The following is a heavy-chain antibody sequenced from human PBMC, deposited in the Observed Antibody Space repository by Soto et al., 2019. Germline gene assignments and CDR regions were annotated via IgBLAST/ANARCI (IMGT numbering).Heavy chain of an antibody. Sequence: GGSLRLSCAASGFTFDDYGMSWVRQAPGKGLEWVSGINWNGGSTGYADSVKGRFTISRDNAKNSLYLQMNSLRAEDTALYYCARVPPGEYSGYDSAFDIWGQGTMVTVSS. CDR2: INWNGGST. J-gene: IGHJ3*02. CDR3: ARVPPGEYSGYDSAFDI. D-gene: IGHD5-12*01. V-gene: IGHV3-20*04. CDR1: GFTFDDYG.